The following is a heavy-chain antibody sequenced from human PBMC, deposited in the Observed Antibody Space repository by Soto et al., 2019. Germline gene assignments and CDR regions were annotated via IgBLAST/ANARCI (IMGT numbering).Heavy chain of an antibody. CDR1: GGSFSGYY. D-gene: IGHD3-22*01. Sequence: SETLSLTCAVYGGSFSGYYWSWIRQPPGKGLEWIGEINHSGSTNYNPSLKSRVTISVDTSKNQFSLKLSSVTAADTAVYYCARWLLNKGTLHYWGQGTLVTVSS. CDR2: INHSGST. J-gene: IGHJ4*02. CDR3: ARWLLNKGTLHY. V-gene: IGHV4-34*01.